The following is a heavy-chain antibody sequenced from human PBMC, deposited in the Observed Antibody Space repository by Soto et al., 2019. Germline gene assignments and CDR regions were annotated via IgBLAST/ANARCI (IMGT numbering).Heavy chain of an antibody. Sequence: QLQLQESGPGLVKPSETLSLTCTVSGGSISSISYYWGWIRQPPGRGLEWIGSIYYSGSTYYNPSLKSRVTISVDTSKTQCSLKLSSVPAADTAVYYCARHSETIVVVNNWGQGTLVTVSS. CDR1: GGSISSISYY. D-gene: IGHD3-22*01. J-gene: IGHJ4*02. V-gene: IGHV4-39*01. CDR2: IYYSGST. CDR3: ARHSETIVVVNN.